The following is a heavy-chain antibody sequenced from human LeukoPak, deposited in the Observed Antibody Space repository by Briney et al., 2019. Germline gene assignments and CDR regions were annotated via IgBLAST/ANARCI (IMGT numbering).Heavy chain of an antibody. CDR2: ISAYNGNT. J-gene: IGHJ4*02. Sequence: GASVKVSCKASGYRFTSYGISWVRQAPGQGVEWMGWISAYNGNTNYAQKLQGRVTMTTDTSTSTAYMGLRSLRSDDTAVYYCARGGDGDILTGLVFDYWGQGTLVTVSS. D-gene: IGHD3-9*01. CDR3: ARGGDGDILTGLVFDY. V-gene: IGHV1-18*01. CDR1: GYRFTSYG.